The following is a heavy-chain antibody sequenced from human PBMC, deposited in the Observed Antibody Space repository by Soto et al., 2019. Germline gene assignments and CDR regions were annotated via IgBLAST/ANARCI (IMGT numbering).Heavy chain of an antibody. CDR1: GDSISSSSFF. CDR3: AKHPALIATGTNNWFDP. J-gene: IGHJ5*02. Sequence: QVQLKESGPGLVKTSETLSLTCTVSGDSISSSSFFWGWVRQPPGTGLEWIGSILHSGSSHHNPSLKSRVSIAVDASTNHVSLKMNSVTDADTAVYYCAKHPALIATGTNNWFDPWGQGTLVTVSS. CDR2: ILHSGSS. D-gene: IGHD1-1*01. V-gene: IGHV4-39*01.